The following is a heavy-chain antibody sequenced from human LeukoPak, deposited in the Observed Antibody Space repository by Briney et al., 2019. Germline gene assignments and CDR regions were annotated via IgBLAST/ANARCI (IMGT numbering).Heavy chain of an antibody. D-gene: IGHD3-16*02. J-gene: IGHJ4*02. V-gene: IGHV4-31*03. CDR3: ARAGDYVWGSYRFDY. CDR2: IYYSGST. CDR1: GGSISSGGYY. Sequence: SETLSLTCTVSGGSISSGGYYWSWIRQPPGKGLEWIGYIYYSGSTYYNPSLKSRVTISVDTSKNQFSLKLSSVTAADTAVYYCARAGDYVWGSYRFDYWGQGTLVTVSS.